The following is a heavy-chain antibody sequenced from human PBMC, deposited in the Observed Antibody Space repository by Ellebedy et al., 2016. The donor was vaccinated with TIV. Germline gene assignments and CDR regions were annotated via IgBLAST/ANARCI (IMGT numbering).Heavy chain of an antibody. CDR3: ASLGYSSSWYVEDYYYYGMDV. V-gene: IGHV3-21*01. D-gene: IGHD6-13*01. J-gene: IGHJ6*02. CDR2: ISSSSSYI. Sequence: GESLKISCAASGFTFSSYSMNWVRQAPGKGLEWVSSISSSSSYIYYADSVKGRFTISRDNAKNSLYLQMNSLRAEDTAVYYCASLGYSSSWYVEDYYYYGMDVWGQGTTVTVSS. CDR1: GFTFSSYS.